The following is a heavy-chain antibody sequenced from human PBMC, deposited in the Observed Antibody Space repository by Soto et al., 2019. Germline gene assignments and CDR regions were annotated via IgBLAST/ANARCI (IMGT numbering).Heavy chain of an antibody. V-gene: IGHV3-48*01. CDR2: ISSSSSTI. CDR3: ARYDILTGYYVY. CDR1: GFTCGSYS. J-gene: IGHJ4*02. D-gene: IGHD3-9*01. Sequence: GGSLRHSWAASGFTCGSYSMNWVRQAPGKGLEWVSYISSSSSTIYYADSVKGRFTISRDNAKNSLYLQMNSLRAEDTAVYYCARYDILTGYYVYWGQGTLVTVSS.